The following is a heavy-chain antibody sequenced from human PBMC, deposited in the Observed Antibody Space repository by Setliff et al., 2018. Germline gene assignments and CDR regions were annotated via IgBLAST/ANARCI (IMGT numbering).Heavy chain of an antibody. CDR2: MYHSGST. J-gene: IGHJ5*02. D-gene: IGHD1-26*01. V-gene: IGHV4-38-2*02. CDR3: ARDNTVLGATDH. CDR1: YYSISSGYY. Sequence: PSETLSLTCAVSYYSISSGYYWGWIRQPPGKGLEWIGSMYHSGSTYYSPSLESRVTISVDMSKNHLTLKLSSVTAADTAVYFCARDNTVLGATDHWGQGTLVTVSS.